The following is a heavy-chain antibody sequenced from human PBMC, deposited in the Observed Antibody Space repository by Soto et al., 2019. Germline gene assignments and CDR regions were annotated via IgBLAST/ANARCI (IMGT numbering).Heavy chain of an antibody. J-gene: IGHJ6*02. CDR3: ARDYIKRGDFWSGYYRDYYYYGMDV. CDR2: IYYSGST. Sequence: QVQLQESGPGLVKPSETLSLTCTVSGGSISSYYWSWIRQPPGKGLEWIGYIYYSGSTNYNPSLKSRVTISVDTSKNQFSLKLSSVTAADTAVYYCARDYIKRGDFWSGYYRDYYYYGMDVWGQGTTVTVSS. D-gene: IGHD3-3*01. V-gene: IGHV4-59*01. CDR1: GGSISSYY.